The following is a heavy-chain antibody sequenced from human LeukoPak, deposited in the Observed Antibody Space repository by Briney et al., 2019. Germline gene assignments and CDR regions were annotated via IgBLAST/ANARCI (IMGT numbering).Heavy chain of an antibody. Sequence: GSSVKVSCKASVAIFSSNAIGWVRQSPGQGLEWMGRIIPILGIANYAQKFQGRVTITADKSTSTAYMDLSSLRSEDTAVYYCARDLPPYYFDYWGQGTLVTVSS. J-gene: IGHJ4*02. CDR3: ARDLPPYYFDY. CDR2: IIPILGIA. CDR1: VAIFSSNA. V-gene: IGHV1-69*04.